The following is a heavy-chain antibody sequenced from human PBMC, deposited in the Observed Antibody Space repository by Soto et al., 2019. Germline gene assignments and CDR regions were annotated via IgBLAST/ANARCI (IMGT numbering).Heavy chain of an antibody. CDR2: IIPILGIA. J-gene: IGHJ5*02. Sequence: SVKVSCKASGGTFSSYTISWVRPATGQGLEWMGRIIPILGIANYAQKFQGRVTMTTDTSTSTAYMELRSLRSDDTAVYYCARDPPRDDILTGYDNWFDPWGQGTLVTVSS. CDR3: ARDPPRDDILTGYDNWFDP. CDR1: GGTFSSYT. D-gene: IGHD3-9*01. V-gene: IGHV1-69*04.